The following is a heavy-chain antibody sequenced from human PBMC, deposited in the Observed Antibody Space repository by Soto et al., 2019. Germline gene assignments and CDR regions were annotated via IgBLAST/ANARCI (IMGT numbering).Heavy chain of an antibody. V-gene: IGHV6-1*01. CDR2: TYYRSKWYN. J-gene: IGHJ4*02. CDR1: GDSASCNSAA. Sequence: SQTLSLICAISGDSASCNSAAWNWIRPSPSRGLEWLGRTYYRSKWYNDYAVSVKSRITINPDTSKNQFSLQLNSVTPEDTAVYYCARDGGHSSSSGYFDYWGQGTLVTVSS. D-gene: IGHD6-13*01. CDR3: ARDGGHSSSSGYFDY.